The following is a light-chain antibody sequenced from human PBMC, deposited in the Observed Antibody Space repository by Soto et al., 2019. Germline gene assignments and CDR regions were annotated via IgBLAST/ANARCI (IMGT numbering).Light chain of an antibody. CDR2: GAS. J-gene: IGKJ3*01. Sequence: EIVLTQSPGTLSLSPGERATLSCRASQTVTNDYLAWYQQKPGQAPRLLIFGASSRATGIPDRFGGSVSGTDFTLAISSLEPDDFAVYYCQQYGASPLFTFGLGTTVDFK. V-gene: IGKV3-20*01. CDR3: QQYGASPLFT. CDR1: QTVTNDY.